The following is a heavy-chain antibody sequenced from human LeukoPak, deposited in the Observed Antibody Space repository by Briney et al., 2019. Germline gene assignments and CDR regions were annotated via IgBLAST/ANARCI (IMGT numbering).Heavy chain of an antibody. Sequence: GASVKVSCKASGYPFSSYGINWVRQAPGQGLVWMGWISGYNGNTDYAQKFQGRVTMTTDTSTSTAYMELRSLRSDDTAVYYCARRIAAAGTGTSDIWGQGTMVTVSS. J-gene: IGHJ3*02. D-gene: IGHD6-13*01. CDR1: GYPFSSYG. CDR2: ISGYNGNT. CDR3: ARRIAAAGTGTSDI. V-gene: IGHV1-18*01.